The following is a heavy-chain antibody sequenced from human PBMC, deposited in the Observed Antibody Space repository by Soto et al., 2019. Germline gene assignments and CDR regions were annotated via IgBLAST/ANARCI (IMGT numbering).Heavy chain of an antibody. CDR1: GLPFNTYA. CDR2: TSIGGNK. Sequence: GGPLRLSCEASGLPFNTYAMTGFRQLPGMGLEWVSTTSIGGNKDLAESVRGRFSVSRDNSKHTLYLQMTNLRAEDAAIYFCAKDLRPGLVVPTKSGFDPWGQGTRVTVSS. V-gene: IGHV3-23*01. CDR3: AKDLRPGLVVPTKSGFDP. J-gene: IGHJ5*02. D-gene: IGHD3-10*01.